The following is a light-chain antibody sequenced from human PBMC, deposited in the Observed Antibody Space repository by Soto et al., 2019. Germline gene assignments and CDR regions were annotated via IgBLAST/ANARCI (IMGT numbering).Light chain of an antibody. CDR2: DAS. Sequence: EIVLTQSPATLSLSLGERATLSCRASQSIGSYLAWYQHKLGQPPRLLIYDASNRATGIPVRFSGSGSGTDFTLTISSLEPEDVAVYYCQQYYSTPFTFGPGTKVDIK. V-gene: IGKV3-11*01. CDR1: QSIGSY. CDR3: QQYYSTPFT. J-gene: IGKJ3*01.